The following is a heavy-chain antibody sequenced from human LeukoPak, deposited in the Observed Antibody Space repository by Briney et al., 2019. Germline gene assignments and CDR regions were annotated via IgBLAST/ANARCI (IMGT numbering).Heavy chain of an antibody. CDR1: GGTFSSYA. Sequence: ASVKVSCKASGGTFSSYAISWVRQAPGQGLEWMGGIIPIFGTANYAQKFQGRVTITAGESTSTAYMELSSLRSEDTAVYYCASPSIAARRGGLGYWGQGTLVTVSS. D-gene: IGHD6-6*01. CDR2: IIPIFGTA. J-gene: IGHJ4*02. V-gene: IGHV1-69*13. CDR3: ASPSIAARRGGLGY.